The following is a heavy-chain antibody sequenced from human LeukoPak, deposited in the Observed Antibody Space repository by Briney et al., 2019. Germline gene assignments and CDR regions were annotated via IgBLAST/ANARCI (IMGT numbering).Heavy chain of an antibody. CDR2: IYHGGST. J-gene: IGHJ4*02. CDR3: ARHVPSRVRNNGWYGEFDN. D-gene: IGHD6-19*01. Sequence: SETLYLTCTVSGGSISRSNYYWGWIRQPPGKGLEWIGSIYHGGSTSYNPSLKSRVTMSVDTSKSQFSLRLSSVTAADAATYYCARHVPSRVRNNGWYGEFDNWGQGTLVTVSS. CDR1: GGSISRSNYY. V-gene: IGHV4-39*01.